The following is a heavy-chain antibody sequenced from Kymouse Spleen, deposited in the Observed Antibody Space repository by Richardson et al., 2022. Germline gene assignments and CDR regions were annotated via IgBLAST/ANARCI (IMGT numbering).Heavy chain of an antibody. Sequence: EVQLVESGGGLVQPGGSLKLSCAASGFTFSGSAMHWVRQASGKGLEWVGRIRSKANSYATAYAASVKGRFTISRDDSKNTAYLQMNSLKTEDTAVYYCTRQTPGTTGTTDYYYGMDVWGQGTTVTVSS. CDR2: IRSKANSYAT. CDR3: TRQTPGTTGTTDYYYGMDV. J-gene: IGHJ6*02. D-gene: IGHD1-1*01. CDR1: GFTFSGSA. V-gene: IGHV3-73*02.